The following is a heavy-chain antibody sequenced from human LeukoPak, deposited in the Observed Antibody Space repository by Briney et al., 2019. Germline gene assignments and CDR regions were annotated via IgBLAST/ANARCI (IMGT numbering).Heavy chain of an antibody. CDR3: ARDTTSSSRGDYFDY. J-gene: IGHJ4*02. V-gene: IGHV3-48*01. D-gene: IGHD6-13*01. Sequence: GGSLRLSCAGSGFIFSSYGMNWVRQAPGKGLEWVSYISGSSSTRYYADSVKGRFTISRDNAKNSLYLQMNSLRAEDTAVYYCARDTTSSSRGDYFDYWGQGTPVTVSS. CDR1: GFIFSSYG. CDR2: ISGSSSTR.